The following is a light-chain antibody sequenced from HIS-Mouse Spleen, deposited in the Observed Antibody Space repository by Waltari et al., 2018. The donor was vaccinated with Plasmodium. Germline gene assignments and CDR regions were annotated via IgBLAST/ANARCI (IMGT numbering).Light chain of an antibody. Sequence: SYELTQPPSVSVSPGQTARIPCSGDALPKKYANWYKQKSGQAPVLVIYEDSKRPSGIPERFSGSSSGTMATLTISGAQVEDEADYYCYSTDSSGNHRVFGGGTKLTVL. V-gene: IGLV3-10*01. CDR1: ALPKKY. J-gene: IGLJ3*02. CDR2: EDS. CDR3: YSTDSSGNHRV.